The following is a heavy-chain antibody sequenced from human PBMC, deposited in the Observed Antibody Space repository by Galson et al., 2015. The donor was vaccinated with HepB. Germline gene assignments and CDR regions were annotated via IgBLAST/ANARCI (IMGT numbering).Heavy chain of an antibody. Sequence: CAISGDSVSSNSAAWNWIRQSPSRGLEWLGRTYYRSKWYNDYAVSVKSRITINPDTSKNQFSLQLNSVTPEDTAVYYCARDRAGYCSSTSCYWVENWFDPRGPGTLATVSS. D-gene: IGHD2-2*01. CDR3: ARDRAGYCSSTSCYWVENWFDP. CDR2: TYYRSKWYN. V-gene: IGHV6-1*01. CDR1: GDSVSSNSAA. J-gene: IGHJ5*02.